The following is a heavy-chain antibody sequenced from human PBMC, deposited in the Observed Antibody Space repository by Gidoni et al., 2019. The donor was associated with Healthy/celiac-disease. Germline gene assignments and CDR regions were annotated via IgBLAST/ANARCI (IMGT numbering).Heavy chain of an antibody. J-gene: IGHJ4*02. CDR3: AAGDYIRGY. CDR2: ISWNSGSI. CDR1: GFTFDDYA. D-gene: IGHD4-17*01. Sequence: EVQLVESGGGLVQPGRSLILSCAATGFTFDDYAMHWVRQAPGKGLEWVSGISWNSGSIGYADSVKGRFTISRDNAKNSLYLQMNSLRAEDTALYYCAAGDYIRGYWGQGTLVTVSS. V-gene: IGHV3-9*01.